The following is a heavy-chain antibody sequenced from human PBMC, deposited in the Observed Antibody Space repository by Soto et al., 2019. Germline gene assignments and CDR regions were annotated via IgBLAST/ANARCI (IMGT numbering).Heavy chain of an antibody. CDR3: VRDARWAFDF. V-gene: IGHV3-48*02. CDR2: ISIGSGSI. D-gene: IGHD2-15*01. Sequence: DVHLVESGGGLVQPGGSLRVSGAASGFTFSNYAMNWVRQAPGKGLEWVSYISIGSGSIFYADSVKARFTISRDDAKNSLYLQMNTLRDEDTAVYYCVRDARWAFDFWGQGTMVTVSS. J-gene: IGHJ3*01. CDR1: GFTFSNYA.